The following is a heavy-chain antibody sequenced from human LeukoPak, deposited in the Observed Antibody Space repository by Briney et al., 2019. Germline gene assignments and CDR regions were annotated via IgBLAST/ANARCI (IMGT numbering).Heavy chain of an antibody. D-gene: IGHD2/OR15-2a*01. CDR1: GVSFSTYW. CDR2: IKEDRSEK. CDR3: ARDEGLSWFDP. V-gene: IGHV3-7*01. J-gene: IGHJ5*02. Sequence: GGSLRLSCAASGVSFSTYWMSWVRQAPGKGLEWVASIKEDRSEKYYVDSVKGRFTISRGNAKNSLYLQMNSLRAEDTALYYCARDEGLSWFDPWGQGTLVIVSS.